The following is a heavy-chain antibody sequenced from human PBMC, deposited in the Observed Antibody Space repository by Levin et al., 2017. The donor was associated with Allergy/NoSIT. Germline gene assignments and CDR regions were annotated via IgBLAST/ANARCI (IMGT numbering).Heavy chain of an antibody. D-gene: IGHD6-19*01. CDR1: GFTFSNAW. V-gene: IGHV3-15*01. J-gene: IGHJ3*02. Sequence: GGSLRLSCAASGFTFSNAWMSWVRQAPGKGLEWVGRIKSKTDGGTTDYAAPVKGRFTISRDDSKNTLYLQMNSLKTEDTAVYYCTTSAGYSSGWYRWGPQNPATKHAFDIWGQGTMVTVSS. CDR2: IKSKTDGGTT. CDR3: TTSAGYSSGWYRWGPQNPATKHAFDI.